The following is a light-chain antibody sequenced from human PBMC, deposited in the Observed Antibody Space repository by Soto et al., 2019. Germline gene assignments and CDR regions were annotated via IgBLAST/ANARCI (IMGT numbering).Light chain of an antibody. CDR2: GAS. V-gene: IGKV3-15*01. CDR1: QSVSHN. Sequence: EIVMTQSPATLSVSPGEGATLSCRASQSVSHNLAWYQQKPGQAPRLLIYGASTRATGIPTRFSGSGSGTEVTLTISSRQSEDFAVYYCEQYNSWPPLYTFGQGTKLEIK. J-gene: IGKJ2*01. CDR3: EQYNSWPPLYT.